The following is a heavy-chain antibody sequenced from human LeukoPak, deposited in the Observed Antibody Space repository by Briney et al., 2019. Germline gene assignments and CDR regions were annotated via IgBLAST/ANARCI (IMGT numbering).Heavy chain of an antibody. V-gene: IGHV1-18*01. CDR2: ISAYNGNT. Sequence: ASVKVSCKASGYTFTSYGISWVRQAPGEGLEWMGWISAYNGNTNYAQKLQGRVTMTTDTSTSTAYMELRSLRSDDTAVYYCARMGRWPAVPNPMLDYWGQGTLVTVSS. D-gene: IGHD2-2*01. J-gene: IGHJ4*02. CDR3: ARMGRWPAVPNPMLDY. CDR1: GYTFTSYG.